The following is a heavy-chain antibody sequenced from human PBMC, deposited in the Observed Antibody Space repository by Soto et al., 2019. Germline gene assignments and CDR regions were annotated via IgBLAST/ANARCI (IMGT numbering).Heavy chain of an antibody. V-gene: IGHV3-15*01. CDR3: TTPGGYCSGGSCYIEYFQH. D-gene: IGHD2-15*01. Sequence: GGSLRLSCAASGFTFSNAWMSWVRQAPGKGLEWVGRIKSKTDGGTTDYAAPVKGRFTISRDDSKNTLYLQMNSLKTEDTAVYYCTTPGGYCSGGSCYIEYFQHWGQGTLVTVSS. CDR2: IKSKTDGGTT. J-gene: IGHJ1*01. CDR1: GFTFSNAW.